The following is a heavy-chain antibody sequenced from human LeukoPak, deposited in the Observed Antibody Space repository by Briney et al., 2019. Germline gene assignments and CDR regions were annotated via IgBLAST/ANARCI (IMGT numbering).Heavy chain of an antibody. CDR2: ISSRSSYI. CDR3: AKEMAPEGYSYGYDY. D-gene: IGHD5-18*01. V-gene: IGHV3-21*01. Sequence: GGSLRLSCAASGFTFSDYSMNWVRQAPGKGLEWVSSISSRSSYIDYADSVKGRLTISRDNAKNSLYLQMNSLRAEDTAVYYCAKEMAPEGYSYGYDYWGQGTLVTVSS. J-gene: IGHJ4*02. CDR1: GFTFSDYS.